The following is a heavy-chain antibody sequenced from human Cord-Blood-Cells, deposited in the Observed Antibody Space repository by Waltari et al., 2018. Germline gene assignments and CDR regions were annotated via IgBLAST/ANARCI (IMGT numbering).Heavy chain of an antibody. Sequence: EVQLVESGGGLVQPGGSLRLSCAASGFTFSSYSMNWVRQAPGRGLEWVSYLSSSSSTIYYEDSVKGRVTISRDNAKNALYLQMNSLRAEDTAVYYCARDEYSSSLFYYYGMDVWGQGTTVTVSS. CDR3: ARDEYSSSLFYYYGMDV. D-gene: IGHD6-6*01. CDR2: LSSSSSTI. CDR1: GFTFSSYS. J-gene: IGHJ6*02. V-gene: IGHV3-48*01.